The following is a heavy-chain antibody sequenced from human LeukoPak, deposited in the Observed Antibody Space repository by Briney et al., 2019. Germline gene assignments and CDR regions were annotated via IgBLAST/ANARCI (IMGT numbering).Heavy chain of an antibody. CDR2: ISSVTNTI. V-gene: IGHV3-48*03. J-gene: IGHJ4*02. Sequence: PGGSLSLSCAASGLTFSSYEMNWVRQAPGKGLEWVSYISSVTNTIYYADSAKGRFTISRDNAKNSLYLQMNSLRAEDTAIYYCARGKSRSYGSFDNLGQGTLVTVSS. CDR1: GLTFSSYE. CDR3: ARGKSRSYGSFDN. D-gene: IGHD3-10*01.